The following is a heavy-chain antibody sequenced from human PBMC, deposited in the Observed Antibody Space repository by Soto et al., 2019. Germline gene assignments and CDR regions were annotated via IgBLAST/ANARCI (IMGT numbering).Heavy chain of an antibody. V-gene: IGHV3-15*01. J-gene: IGHJ4*02. CDR2: IKSKTDGGTT. CDR1: GFTFSNAW. Sequence: GGSLRLSCAASGFTFSNAWMSWVRQAPGKGLEWVGRIKSKTDGGTTDYAAPVKGRFTISRDDSKNTLYLQMNSLKTEDTAVYYCTSTSIGYCSSTSCHWKYYFDYWGQGTLVTVSS. CDR3: TSTSIGYCSSTSCHWKYYFDY. D-gene: IGHD2-2*01.